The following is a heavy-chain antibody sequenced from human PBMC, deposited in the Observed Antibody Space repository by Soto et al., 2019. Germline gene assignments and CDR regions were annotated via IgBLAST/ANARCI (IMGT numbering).Heavy chain of an antibody. CDR3: TTGPYFAFWSVFYYDILTGYYRGDYYYGMDV. Sequence: GGSLRLSCAASGFTFSNAWMNWVRQAPGKGLEWVGRMKSKTDGGTTDYAAPVKGRITISRDDSKNKLCLQRNSLKTDNTAVYYWTTGPYFAFWSVFYYDILTGYYRGDYYYGMDVWGQGTPVTVSS. D-gene: IGHD3-9*01. CDR2: MKSKTDGGTT. V-gene: IGHV3-15*07. J-gene: IGHJ6*02. CDR1: GFTFSNAW.